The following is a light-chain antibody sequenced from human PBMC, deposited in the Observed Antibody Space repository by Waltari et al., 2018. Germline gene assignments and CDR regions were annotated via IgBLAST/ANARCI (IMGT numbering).Light chain of an antibody. Sequence: EIVFPQSPATLSLSPGAGASLSCRASQSVSSQLVWYQQKRGQAPRLLIYDASNRATGIPARFSGSGSGTDFTLTISSLEPEDFAVYYCQQCNNSPPTFGQGTKVEIK. CDR2: DAS. CDR3: QQCNNSPPT. CDR1: QSVSSQ. J-gene: IGKJ1*01. V-gene: IGKV3-11*01.